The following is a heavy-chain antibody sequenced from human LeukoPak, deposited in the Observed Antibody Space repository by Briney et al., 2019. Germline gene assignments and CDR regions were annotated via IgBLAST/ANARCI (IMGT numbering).Heavy chain of an antibody. CDR1: GGTFSSYA. CDR2: IIPIFGTA. J-gene: IGHJ4*02. Sequence: VASVKVSCKASGGTFSSYAISCVRQAPGQGLEWMGGIIPIFGTANYAQKFQGRVTITTDESTSTAYMELSSLRSEDTAVYYCARVALRYFGFDYWGQGTLVTVSS. CDR3: ARVALRYFGFDY. D-gene: IGHD3-9*01. V-gene: IGHV1-69*05.